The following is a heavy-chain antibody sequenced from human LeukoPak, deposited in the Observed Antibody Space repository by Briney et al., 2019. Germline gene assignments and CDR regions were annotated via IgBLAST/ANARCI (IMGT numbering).Heavy chain of an antibody. V-gene: IGHV4-4*07. CDR1: GGSISSYY. J-gene: IGHJ4*02. D-gene: IGHD3-10*01. Sequence: PSETLSLTCTVSGGSISSYYWCWIRQPVGKGLEWIGRIYTSGSTNYNPSLKSRVTMSVDTSKNQFSLKLSSVTAADTAVYYCARDRYYYGSGSYPLDYWGQGTLVTVSS. CDR2: IYTSGST. CDR3: ARDRYYYGSGSYPLDY.